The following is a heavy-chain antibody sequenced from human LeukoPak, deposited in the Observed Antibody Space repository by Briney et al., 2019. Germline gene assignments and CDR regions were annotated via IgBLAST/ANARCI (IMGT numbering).Heavy chain of an antibody. CDR1: GFTFSSYA. D-gene: IGHD3-9*01. V-gene: IGHV3-23*01. CDR3: AKDGEDILTGLYYFDY. CDR2: ISGSGGST. J-gene: IGHJ4*02. Sequence: PGGSLRLSCAASGFTFSSYAMSWVRQAPGKGLEWVSAISGSGGSTYYADSVKGRFTISRDNSKNTLYLQMNSLRAEDTAVYYCAKDGEDILTGLYYFDYWGQGTLVTVSS.